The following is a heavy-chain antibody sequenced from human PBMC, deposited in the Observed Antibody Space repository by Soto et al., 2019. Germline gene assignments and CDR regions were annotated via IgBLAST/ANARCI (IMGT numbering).Heavy chain of an antibody. CDR2: IYYSGST. J-gene: IGHJ4*02. D-gene: IGHD6-13*01. CDR1: GGSISSGDYY. CDR3: ATVRSRWNIDY. V-gene: IGHV4-30-4*01. Sequence: PSETLSLTCTVSGGSISSGDYYWSWIRQPPGKGLEWIGYIYYSGSTYYNPSLKSRVTISVDTSKNQFSLKLSSVTAADTAVYYCATVRSRWNIDYWGQGTLVTVSS.